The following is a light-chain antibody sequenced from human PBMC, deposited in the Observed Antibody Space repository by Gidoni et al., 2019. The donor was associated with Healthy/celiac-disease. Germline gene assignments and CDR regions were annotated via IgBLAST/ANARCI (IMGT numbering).Light chain of an antibody. CDR3: QQYNSYPRT. J-gene: IGKJ1*01. CDR1: QSISSW. V-gene: IGKV1-5*03. Sequence: IQITQSPSTLSASVGDRVTVTFRASQSISSWLAWYQQKPGKAPQLLIYKASRLESGVPSRFSGSGSGTEFTLTISSLQPDDFATYYCQQYNSYPRTFGQGTKVEIK. CDR2: KAS.